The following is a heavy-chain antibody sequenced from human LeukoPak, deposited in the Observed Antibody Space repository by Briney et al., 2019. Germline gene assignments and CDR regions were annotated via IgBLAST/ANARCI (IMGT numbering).Heavy chain of an antibody. CDR2: IYSSGST. V-gene: IGHV4-4*07. Sequence: PSETLSLTCTVSGGSITSYHWSWIRQPAGKGLEWIGRIYSSGSTNYNSSLKSRVTMSVDTSKNLFSLKVTSVTAADTAVYYCARQRPHVAGEAFDIWGQGTVVTVSS. J-gene: IGHJ3*02. CDR3: ARQRPHVAGEAFDI. D-gene: IGHD3-10*01. CDR1: GGSITSYH.